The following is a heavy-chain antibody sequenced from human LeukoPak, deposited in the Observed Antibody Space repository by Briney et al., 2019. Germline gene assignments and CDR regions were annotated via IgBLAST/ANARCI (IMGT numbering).Heavy chain of an antibody. CDR1: GFTFSDYY. CDR2: ISSSGSTI. J-gene: IGHJ4*02. Sequence: GGSLRLSCAASGFTFSDYYMSWIRQAPGKGLEWVSYISSSGSTIYYADSVKGRFTISRDNAKNSLYLQMNSLRADDSAVYYCAREWLGGALDSWGQGALVTVSS. CDR3: AREWLGGALDS. V-gene: IGHV3-11*04. D-gene: IGHD3-16*01.